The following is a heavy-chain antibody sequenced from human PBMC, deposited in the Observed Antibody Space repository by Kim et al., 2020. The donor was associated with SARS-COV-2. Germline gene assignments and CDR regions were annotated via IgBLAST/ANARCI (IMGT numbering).Heavy chain of an antibody. J-gene: IGHJ6*02. CDR1: GGSISSYY. CDR2: IYYSGST. Sequence: SETLSLTCTVSGGSISSYYWSWIRQPPGKGLEWIGYIYYSGSTNYNPSLKSRVTISVDTSKNQFSLKLSSVTAADTAVYYCARDMGKVYGDYGYYYYGMDVWGQGTTVTVSS. CDR3: ARDMGKVYGDYGYYYYGMDV. V-gene: IGHV4-59*01. D-gene: IGHD4-17*01.